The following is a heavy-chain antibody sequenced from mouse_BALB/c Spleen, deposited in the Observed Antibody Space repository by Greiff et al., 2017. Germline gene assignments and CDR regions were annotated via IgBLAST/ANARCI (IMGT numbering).Heavy chain of an antibody. CDR1: GYTFTSYY. J-gene: IGHJ4*01. Sequence: QVQLKQSGAELVKPGASVKLSCKASGYTFTSYYMYWVKQRPGQGLEWIGEINPSNGGTNFNEKFKSKATLTVDKSSSTAYMQLSSLTSEDSAVYYCTRLWEAMGYRGQGTSVTVSP. CDR2: INPSNGGT. V-gene: IGHV1S81*02. D-gene: IGHD2-3*01. CDR3: TRLWEAMGY.